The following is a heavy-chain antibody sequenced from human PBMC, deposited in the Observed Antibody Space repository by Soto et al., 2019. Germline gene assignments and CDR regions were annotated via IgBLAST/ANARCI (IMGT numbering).Heavy chain of an antibody. D-gene: IGHD4-4*01. CDR1: GYTFTSYD. CDR2: MNPNSGNT. J-gene: IGHJ6*02. Sequence: ASVKVSCKASGYTFTSYDINWVLQATGQGLEWMGWMNPNSGNTGYAQKFQGRVTMTRNTSISTAYMELSSLRSEDTAVYYCARDNDYSNYYYGMDVWGQGTTVTVSS. CDR3: ARDNDYSNYYYGMDV. V-gene: IGHV1-8*01.